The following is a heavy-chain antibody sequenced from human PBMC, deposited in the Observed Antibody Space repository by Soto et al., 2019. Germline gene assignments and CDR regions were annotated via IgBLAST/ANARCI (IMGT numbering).Heavy chain of an antibody. V-gene: IGHV1-24*01. CDR3: ATSQWPRDYFDY. CDR2: FDPEDGET. D-gene: IGHD6-19*01. CDR1: GYTLTELS. J-gene: IGHJ4*02. Sequence: ASGKVSCKVSGYTLTELSMHWVRQAPGKGLEWMGGFDPEDGETIYAQKFQGRVTMTEDTSTDTAYMELSSLRSEDTAVYYCATSQWPRDYFDYWGQGTLVTVS.